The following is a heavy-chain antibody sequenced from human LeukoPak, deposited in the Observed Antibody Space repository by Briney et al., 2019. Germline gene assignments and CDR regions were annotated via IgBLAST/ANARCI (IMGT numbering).Heavy chain of an antibody. CDR3: ARHRPGYSGGPYYFDY. D-gene: IGHD1-26*01. Sequence: GESLKISCKGFGYSFSNFNYWIAWVRQMPGKGLEWMGIIYLGDSDTRYSPSFQGQVTISADKSINTAYLQWSSLKASDTAMYYCARHRPGYSGGPYYFDYWGQGTLVTVSS. J-gene: IGHJ4*02. V-gene: IGHV5-51*01. CDR2: IYLGDSDT. CDR1: GYSFSNFNYW.